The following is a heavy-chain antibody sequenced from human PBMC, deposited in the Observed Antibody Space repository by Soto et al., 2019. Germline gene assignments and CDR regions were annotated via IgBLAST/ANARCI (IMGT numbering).Heavy chain of an antibody. CDR2: IHPGDSDT. CDR1: GYSFTSYL. J-gene: IGHJ3*02. CDR3: ARHSYYYDSSGYAGDI. V-gene: IGHV5-51*01. D-gene: IGHD3-22*01. Sequence: GESLKISCKGSGYSFTSYLICWVRQMPVKGLEWMGIIHPGDSDTRYSPSFQGQVTISADKSISTAYLQWSSLKASDTAMYYCARHSYYYDSSGYAGDIWGQGKMVTFSS.